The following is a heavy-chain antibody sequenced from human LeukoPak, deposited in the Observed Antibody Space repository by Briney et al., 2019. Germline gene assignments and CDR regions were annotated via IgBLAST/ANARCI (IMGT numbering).Heavy chain of an antibody. CDR1: GFTFSSYG. D-gene: IGHD1-26*01. J-gene: IGHJ3*02. Sequence: GRSLRLSCAASGFTFSSYGMHWVRQAPGKGLEWVAVISYDGSNKYYADSVKGRFTISRDNSKNTLYLQMNSLRAEDTAVYYCARAEVGLGAFDIWGQGTMVTVSS. V-gene: IGHV3-30*03. CDR2: ISYDGSNK. CDR3: ARAEVGLGAFDI.